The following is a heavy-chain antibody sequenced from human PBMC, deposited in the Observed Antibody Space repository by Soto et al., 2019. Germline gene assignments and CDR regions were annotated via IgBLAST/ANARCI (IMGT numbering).Heavy chain of an antibody. CDR3: APLSVSLSGPYGIHV. Sequence: SETLSLTCSVSGYSVTSSDYYWAWIRQPPGKGLEWIGSMFYSGLTYYNPSLKSRVTLSVDTSKNQFSVRLNSVAAADTAVYYCAPLSVSLSGPYGIHVWGQGTTVTVSS. D-gene: IGHD2-15*01. V-gene: IGHV4-39*01. J-gene: IGHJ6*02. CDR1: GYSVTSSDYY. CDR2: MFYSGLT.